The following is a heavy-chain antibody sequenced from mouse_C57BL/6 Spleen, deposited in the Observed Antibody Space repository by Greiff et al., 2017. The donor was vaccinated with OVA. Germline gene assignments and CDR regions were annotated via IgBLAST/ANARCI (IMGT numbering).Heavy chain of an antibody. CDR3: AREIYYDYDEVWFAY. CDR2: IYPRSGNT. D-gene: IGHD2-4*01. V-gene: IGHV1-81*01. Sequence: VMLVESGAELARPGASVKLSCKASGYTFTSYGISWVKQRTGQGLEWIGEIYPRSGNTYYNEKFKGKATLTADKSSSTAYMELRSLTSEDSAVYFCAREIYYDYDEVWFAYWGQGTLVTVSA. J-gene: IGHJ3*01. CDR1: GYTFTSYG.